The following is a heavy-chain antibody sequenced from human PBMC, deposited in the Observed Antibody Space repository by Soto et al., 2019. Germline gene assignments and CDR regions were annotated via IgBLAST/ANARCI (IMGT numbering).Heavy chain of an antibody. D-gene: IGHD3-3*01. Sequence: SETLSLTCTVSGGSISSYYWSWIRQPPGKGLEWIGYIYYSGSTNYNPSLKSRVTISVDTSKNQFSLKLSSVTAADTAVYYCAGASGYYMDVWGKGTKVTVSS. J-gene: IGHJ6*03. V-gene: IGHV4-59*01. CDR3: AGASGYYMDV. CDR2: IYYSGST. CDR1: GGSISSYY.